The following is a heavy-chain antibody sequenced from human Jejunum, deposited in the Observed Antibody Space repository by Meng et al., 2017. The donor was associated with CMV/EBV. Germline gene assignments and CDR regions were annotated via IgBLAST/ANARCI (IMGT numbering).Heavy chain of an antibody. J-gene: IGHJ4*01. V-gene: IGHV6-1*01. Sequence: QVQLQQSGPRLLKPSXXLXLTXAISGDSVSSNNEIWSWVRQSPSRGLEWLGRTYFRSRWFYDYAVSVKSRIVIKPDTSKNQFSLQLSSVTPDDTAIYYCSRTISDGRFFDTWAHGNLVTVSS. CDR2: TYFRSRWFY. D-gene: IGHD2-21*02. CDR1: GDSVSSNNEI. CDR3: SRTISDGRFFDT.